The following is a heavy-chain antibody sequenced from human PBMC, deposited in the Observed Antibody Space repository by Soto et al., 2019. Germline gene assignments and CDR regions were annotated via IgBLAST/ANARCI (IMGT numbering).Heavy chain of an antibody. CDR1: GDSIRSGGYY. V-gene: IGHV4-31*03. CDR3: ARDRNGGNSGFYDY. Sequence: QVQLQESGPGLVKPSQTLALTCTVAGDSIRSGGYYWGWISQFPGKGLEWIGYVYPSGTTNYNPSLKSRVTISVDTSKNQFSLMLTSVTAADTAVYYCARDRNGGNSGFYDYWGQGNLVTISS. CDR2: VYPSGTT. J-gene: IGHJ4*02. D-gene: IGHD2-21*02.